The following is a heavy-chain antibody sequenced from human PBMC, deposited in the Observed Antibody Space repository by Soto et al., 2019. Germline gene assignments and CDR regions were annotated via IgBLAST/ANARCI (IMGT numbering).Heavy chain of an antibody. V-gene: IGHV1-69*01. CDR3: ATGGHNDGYNFYHGMDV. J-gene: IGHJ6*02. CDR1: GGIFTNNA. Sequence: QVQVVQSGAEVKKPGSSVKVSCKVSGGIFTNNAISWVRQAPGQGLEWLGGVIPLFDTSYYALIFRCRLRISADGATTTAYMELRGLTSADTAVYFCATGGHNDGYNFYHGMDVWGQGTTVTVS. CDR2: VIPLFDTS. D-gene: IGHD5-18*01.